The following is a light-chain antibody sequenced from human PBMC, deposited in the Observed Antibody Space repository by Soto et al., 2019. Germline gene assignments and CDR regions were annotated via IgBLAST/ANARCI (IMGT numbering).Light chain of an antibody. Sequence: QSVLTQPPSASGTPGQRVTISCSGSSSNIGSNTVNWFQQLPGTAPKLLIYSDNQRPPGVPDRFSGSRSGTSASLAISGLQSEDEADYFCAAWDDSLIGPVFGGGTKLTVL. CDR2: SDN. V-gene: IGLV1-44*01. J-gene: IGLJ2*01. CDR1: SSNIGSNT. CDR3: AAWDDSLIGPV.